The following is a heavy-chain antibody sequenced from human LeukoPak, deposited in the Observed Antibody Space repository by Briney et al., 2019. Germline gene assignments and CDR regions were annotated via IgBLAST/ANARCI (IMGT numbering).Heavy chain of an antibody. Sequence: WFDGSNKYYAYSVKGRFTISRDNSKNTLYLQMNSLRAEDTAVYYCAKDFEIRSGSEGALNYWGQGTLVTVSS. V-gene: IGHV3-33*06. CDR2: WFDGSNK. J-gene: IGHJ4*02. D-gene: IGHD1-26*01. CDR3: AKDFEIRSGSEGALNY.